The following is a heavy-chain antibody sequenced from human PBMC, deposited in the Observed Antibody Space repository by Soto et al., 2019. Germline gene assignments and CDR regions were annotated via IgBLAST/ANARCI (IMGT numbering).Heavy chain of an antibody. CDR2: ISSSGSTI. CDR3: ARDQGNYYDSSGYYLSFDY. D-gene: IGHD3-22*01. V-gene: IGHV3-48*03. Sequence: VQLVESGGGLVQPGGSLRLSCAASGFTFSSYEMNWVRQAPGKGLEWVSYISSSGSTIYYADSVKGRFTISRDNAKNSLYLQMNSLRAEDTAVYYCARDQGNYYDSSGYYLSFDYWGQGTLVTVSS. CDR1: GFTFSSYE. J-gene: IGHJ4*02.